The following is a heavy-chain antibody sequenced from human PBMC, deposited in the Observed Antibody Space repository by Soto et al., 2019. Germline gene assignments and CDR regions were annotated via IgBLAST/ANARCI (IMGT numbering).Heavy chain of an antibody. CDR2: ISAYNGNT. V-gene: IGHV1-18*01. CDR3: ARVWVGTIFAYYYGMDV. D-gene: IGHD1-26*01. CDR1: GYTFTNYG. Sequence: QVQLVQSGAEVRKPGASVKVSCKASGYTFTNYGINWVRQAPGQGLEWMGWISAYNGNTNYAQKLQGRVTMTTDTSTSTAYMELRSLRSDDTAVYYCARVWVGTIFAYYYGMDVWGQGTTVTVSS. J-gene: IGHJ6*02.